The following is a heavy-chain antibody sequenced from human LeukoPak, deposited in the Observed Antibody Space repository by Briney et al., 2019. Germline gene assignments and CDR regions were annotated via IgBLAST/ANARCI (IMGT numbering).Heavy chain of an antibody. CDR2: IYYSGST. V-gene: IGHV4-59*01. CDR3: ARGRLDSSGYYYSGYYYMDV. D-gene: IGHD3-22*01. Sequence: ETLSLTCTVSGGSISNYYWGWIRQAPGKGLEWIGYIYYSGSTNYNPSLKSRVTISVDTSKNQFSLKLSSVTAADTAVYYCARGRLDSSGYYYSGYYYMDVWGKGTTVTVSS. J-gene: IGHJ6*03. CDR1: GGSISNYY.